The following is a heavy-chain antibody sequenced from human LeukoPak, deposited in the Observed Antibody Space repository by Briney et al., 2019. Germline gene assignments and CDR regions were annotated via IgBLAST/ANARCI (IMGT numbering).Heavy chain of an antibody. J-gene: IGHJ3*02. CDR2: ISGSGGST. D-gene: IGHD3-16*01. V-gene: IGHV3-23*01. CDR3: AKDLGASAFDI. Sequence: WVSAISGSGGSTYYADSVKGRFTISRDNSKNTLYLQMNSLRAEDTAVYYCAKDLGASAFDIWGQGTMVTVSS.